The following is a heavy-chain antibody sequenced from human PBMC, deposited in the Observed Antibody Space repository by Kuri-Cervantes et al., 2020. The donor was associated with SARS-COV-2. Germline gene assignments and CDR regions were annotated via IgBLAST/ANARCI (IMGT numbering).Heavy chain of an antibody. CDR1: GYTFTGYY. CDR3: ARDQYLLLLSGYYYYYGMDV. Sequence: ASVKVSCKASGYTFTGYYMHWVRQAPGQGLEWMGWINPNSGGTSYAQKFQGWVTMTRDTSISTAYMELSRLRSDDTAVYYCARDQYLLLLSGYYYYYGMDVWGQGTTVTVSS. D-gene: IGHD2-21*01. J-gene: IGHJ6*02. V-gene: IGHV1-2*04. CDR2: INPNSGGT.